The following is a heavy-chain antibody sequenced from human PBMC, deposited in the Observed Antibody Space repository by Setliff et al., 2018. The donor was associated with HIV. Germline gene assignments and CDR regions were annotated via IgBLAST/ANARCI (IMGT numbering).Heavy chain of an antibody. J-gene: IGHJ6*03. CDR1: GGTFKNLA. V-gene: IGHV7-4-1*02. Sequence: PRASVKVSCKASGGTFKNLAINWVRQAPGQGLEWMGWINTNSWIPTYAQGFTGRFVFSLDTTVRTAYLEISDLRADDTGVYYCARDSSEYFDFSSGDFHYMDVWGKGTTVTVSS. CDR3: ARDSSEYFDFSSGDFHYMDV. CDR2: INTNSWIP. D-gene: IGHD3-3*01.